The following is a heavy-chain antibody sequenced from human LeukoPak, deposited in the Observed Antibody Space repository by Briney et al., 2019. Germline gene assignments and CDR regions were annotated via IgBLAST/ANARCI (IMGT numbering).Heavy chain of an antibody. Sequence: PGGSLRLSCAASGFTFSSYSMNWVRQAPGKGLEWVSGISWNSGSIGYADSVKGRFTISRDNAKNSLYLQMNSLRAEDTALYYCAKGIALGIRAFDIWGQGTMVTVSS. V-gene: IGHV3-9*01. CDR1: GFTFSSYS. CDR2: ISWNSGSI. J-gene: IGHJ3*02. CDR3: AKGIALGIRAFDI. D-gene: IGHD7-27*01.